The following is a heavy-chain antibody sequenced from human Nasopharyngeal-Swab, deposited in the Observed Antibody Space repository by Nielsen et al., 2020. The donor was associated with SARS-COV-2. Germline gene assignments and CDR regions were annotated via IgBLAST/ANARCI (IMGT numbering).Heavy chain of an antibody. CDR2: IYYSGST. J-gene: IGHJ3*02. V-gene: IGHV4-59*01. D-gene: IGHD3-16*01. Sequence: SETLSLTCTVSGGSISSYYWSWTRQPPGKGLEWIGYIYYSGSTNYNPSLKSRVTISVDTSKNQFSLKLSSVTAADTAVYYCARDGGRMYSPRAFDIWGQGTMVTVSS. CDR3: ARDGGRMYSPRAFDI. CDR1: GGSISSYY.